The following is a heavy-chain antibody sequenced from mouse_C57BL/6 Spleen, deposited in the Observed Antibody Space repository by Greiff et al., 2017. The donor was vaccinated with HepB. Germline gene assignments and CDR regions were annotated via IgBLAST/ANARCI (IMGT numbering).Heavy chain of an antibody. J-gene: IGHJ3*01. CDR2: IDPEDGET. CDR1: GFNIKDYY. CDR3: ARPLLLKEAWFAY. Sequence: VQLKESGAELVKPGASVKLSCTASGFNIKDYYMHWVKQRTEQGLEWIGRIDPEDGETKYAPKFQGKATITADTSSNTAYLQLSSLTSEDTAVYYCARPLLLKEAWFAYWGQGTLVTVSA. D-gene: IGHD1-1*01. V-gene: IGHV14-2*01.